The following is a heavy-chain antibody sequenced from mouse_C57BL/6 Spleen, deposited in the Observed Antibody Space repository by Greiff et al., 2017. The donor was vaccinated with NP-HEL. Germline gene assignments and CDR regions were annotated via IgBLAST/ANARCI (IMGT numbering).Heavy chain of an antibody. CDR1: GYTFTSYW. V-gene: IGHV1-69*01. Sequence: VQLQQPGAELVMPGASVKLSCKASGYTFTSYWMHWVKQRPGQGLEWIGEIDPSDSYTNYNQKFKGKSTLTVDKSSSTAYMQLSSLTSEDSAVYYCASWDFAWFAYWGQGTLVTVSA. CDR2: IDPSDSYT. CDR3: ASWDFAWFAY. D-gene: IGHD4-1*01. J-gene: IGHJ3*01.